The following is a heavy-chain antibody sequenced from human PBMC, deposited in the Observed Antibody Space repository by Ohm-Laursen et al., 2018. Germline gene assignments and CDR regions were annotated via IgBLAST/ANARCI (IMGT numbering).Heavy chain of an antibody. D-gene: IGHD4-17*01. J-gene: IGHJ4*02. CDR1: GFAFSSNW. Sequence: SLRLSCAASGFAFSSNWMQWVRQAPGKGLEWVSLIYSGGDMFYADSVKGRFTISRDNAKNSLYLQMNSLRVEDTAVYYCARFFAGTTNFPYWGQGTLVTVSA. V-gene: IGHV3-66*01. CDR3: ARFFAGTTNFPY. CDR2: IYSGGDM.